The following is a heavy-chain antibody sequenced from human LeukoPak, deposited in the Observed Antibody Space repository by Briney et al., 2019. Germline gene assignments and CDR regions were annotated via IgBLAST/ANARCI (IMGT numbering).Heavy chain of an antibody. CDR3: ARYSYRGYHYDSSGIDY. CDR2: IYPGDSDT. CDR1: GYSFTNYW. V-gene: IGHV5-51*01. J-gene: IGHJ4*02. Sequence: GEFLKISCRGSGYSFTNYWIGWVRQMPGKGLEWMGIIYPGDSDTRYSTSFQGQVTISADKSISTASLHWSSLKASDSAMYHCARYSYRGYHYDSSGIDYWGRGTLVTVSS. D-gene: IGHD3-22*01.